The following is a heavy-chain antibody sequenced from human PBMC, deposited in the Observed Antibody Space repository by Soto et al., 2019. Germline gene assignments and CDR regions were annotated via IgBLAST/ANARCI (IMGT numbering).Heavy chain of an antibody. V-gene: IGHV1-69*06. CDR3: AHAPQVELPVTPCYYYYGMDV. CDR2: IIPIFGTA. CDR1: GGTFSSYA. D-gene: IGHD1-7*01. Sequence: SVKVSCKASGGTFSSYAISWVRQAPGQGLEWMGGIIPIFGTANYAQKFQGRVTITADKSTSTAYMELSSLRSEDTAVYYCAHAPQVELPVTPCYYYYGMDVWGQGTTVTV. J-gene: IGHJ6*02.